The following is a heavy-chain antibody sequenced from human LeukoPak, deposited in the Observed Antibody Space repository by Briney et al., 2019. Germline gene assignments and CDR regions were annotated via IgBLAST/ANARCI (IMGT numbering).Heavy chain of an antibody. V-gene: IGHV3-7*01. D-gene: IGHD6-13*01. CDR3: ARDLDSSSWWNWFDP. J-gene: IGHJ5*02. Sequence: GGSLRLSCVASGFSFSTYWMSWVRQAPGKGLEWVANIKEDGSEKKYVDSVKGRFTISRDNAKNSPYLQMNSLRADDTAMYYCARDLDSSSWWNWFDPWGQGTLVTVSS. CDR2: IKEDGSEK. CDR1: GFSFSTYW.